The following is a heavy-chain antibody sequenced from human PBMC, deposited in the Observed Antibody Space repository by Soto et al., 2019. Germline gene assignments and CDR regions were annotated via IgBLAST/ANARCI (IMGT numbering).Heavy chain of an antibody. CDR3: ARTVAGLSGWFDP. J-gene: IGHJ5*02. V-gene: IGHV1-18*01. D-gene: IGHD6-19*01. CDR1: GYTFTSSG. CDR2: ISAYNGNT. Sequence: ASVKVSCKAPGYTFTSSGFSWLRRAPGQGLGWMGWISAYNGNTNYAQKLQGRVTMTTDTSTSTAYMELRSLRSDATAVYYCARTVAGLSGWFDPWGQGTLVTVSS.